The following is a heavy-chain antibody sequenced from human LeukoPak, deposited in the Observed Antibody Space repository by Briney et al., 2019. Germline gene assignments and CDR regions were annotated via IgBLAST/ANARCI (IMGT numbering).Heavy chain of an antibody. Sequence: PSETLSLTCAVYGGSFSVYYWSWIRQPPGKGLEWIGEINHSGSTNYNPSLKSRVTIPVDTSKNQFSLKLTSVTAADTAVYYCARGDTIFGVVSKGNWFDPWGQGTLVTVSS. CDR2: INHSGST. CDR1: GGSFSVYY. CDR3: ARGDTIFGVVSKGNWFDP. V-gene: IGHV4-34*01. J-gene: IGHJ5*02. D-gene: IGHD3-3*01.